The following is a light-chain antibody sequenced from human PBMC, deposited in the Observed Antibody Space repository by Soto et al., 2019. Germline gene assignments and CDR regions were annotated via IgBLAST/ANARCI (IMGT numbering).Light chain of an antibody. CDR2: GAS. J-gene: IGKJ4*01. Sequence: DIVLTQSPGTLSLSPGERATLSCRASQPVAKNFLAWYQQQPGQAPRLLIFGASSRATGIPDRFSGSGSGTDFTLTINRLEPEDFGVYCCQQYASAPLTFGGGTKVAIK. CDR3: QQYASAPLT. CDR1: QPVAKNF. V-gene: IGKV3-20*01.